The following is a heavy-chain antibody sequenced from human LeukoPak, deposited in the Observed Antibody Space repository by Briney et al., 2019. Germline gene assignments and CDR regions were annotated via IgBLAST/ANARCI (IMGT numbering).Heavy chain of an antibody. CDR3: ARDLGYCSGGSCYSSGLFDY. Sequence: ASVKVSCKASGYTFTSYGISWVRQAPGQGLEWMGWISGYNGNTNYAQKVQGRVNMTTDTSTSTAYMELRSLRSDDTAVYYCARDLGYCSGGSCYSSGLFDYWGQGTLVTVSS. CDR2: ISGYNGNT. V-gene: IGHV1-18*04. D-gene: IGHD2-15*01. CDR1: GYTFTSYG. J-gene: IGHJ4*02.